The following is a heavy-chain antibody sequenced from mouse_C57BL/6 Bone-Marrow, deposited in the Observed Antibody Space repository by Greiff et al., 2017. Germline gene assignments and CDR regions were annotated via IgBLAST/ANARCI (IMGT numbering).Heavy chain of an antibody. Sequence: QVQLQQSGAELARPGASVKLSCKASGYTFTSYGISWVKQRTGQGLEWIGEIYPRSGNTYYNEKFKGKATLTADKSSSTAYMELRSLTSEDSAVYFCARSAFYDGSSCPYYFDYWGQGTTLTVSS. D-gene: IGHD1-1*01. V-gene: IGHV1-81*01. J-gene: IGHJ2*01. CDR1: GYTFTSYG. CDR2: IYPRSGNT. CDR3: ARSAFYDGSSCPYYFDY.